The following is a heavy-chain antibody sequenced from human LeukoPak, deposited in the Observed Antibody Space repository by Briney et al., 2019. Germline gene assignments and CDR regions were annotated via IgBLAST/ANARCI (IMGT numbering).Heavy chain of an antibody. CDR3: AKDRLYYYYYMDV. Sequence: GGSLRLSCAASGFNFSSYAMTWVRQAPGKGLEWVAVISYDGSNKYYADSVKGRFTISRDNSKNTLYLQMNSLTTEDTAVYYCAKDRLYYYYYMDVWGKGTTVTVSS. V-gene: IGHV3-30-3*01. CDR2: ISYDGSNK. J-gene: IGHJ6*03. D-gene: IGHD6-25*01. CDR1: GFNFSSYA.